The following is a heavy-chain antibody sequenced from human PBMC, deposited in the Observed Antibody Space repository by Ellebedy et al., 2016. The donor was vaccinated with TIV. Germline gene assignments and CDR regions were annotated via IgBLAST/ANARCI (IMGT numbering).Heavy chain of an antibody. CDR1: GFIFSNYG. D-gene: IGHD1-26*01. V-gene: IGHV3-30*18. CDR2: ISYDVTNE. J-gene: IGHJ4*02. Sequence: PRGSLRLSCAASGFIFSNYGMLCVRPAHGRGLEWVAVISYDVTNESYTDSVRGRFTISRDNSENTLYLHMNSLRSEDTAVYYCAKDLSLMVGATPHCDYWGRGALVTVSS. CDR3: AKDLSLMVGATPHCDY.